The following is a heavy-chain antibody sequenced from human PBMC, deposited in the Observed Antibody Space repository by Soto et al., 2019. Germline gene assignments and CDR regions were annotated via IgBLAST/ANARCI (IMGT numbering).Heavy chain of an antibody. D-gene: IGHD6-19*01. CDR2: IYYSGNT. CDR1: GGSISSNNYF. V-gene: IGHV4-39*01. J-gene: IGHJ3*02. CDR3: ARLLVKSNSGWLSAFDI. Sequence: PSETLSLTCTVSGGSISSNNYFWGWIRQPPGKGLEWIGSIYYSGNTYYNPSLRSRVTISVDTSKNQFSLKLSSVTAADTAVYYCARLLVKSNSGWLSAFDIWGQGTMVTVSS.